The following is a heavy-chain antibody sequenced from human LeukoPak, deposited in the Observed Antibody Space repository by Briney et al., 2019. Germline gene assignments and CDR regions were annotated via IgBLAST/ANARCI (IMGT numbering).Heavy chain of an antibody. CDR1: GGSFSGYY. CDR2: INHSGST. CDR3: ARGGTPGRYYYGSGSYPDY. Sequence: SETLSLTCAVYGGSFSGYYWSWIRQPPGEGLEWIGEINHSGSTNYNPSLKSRVTISVDTSKNQFSLKLSSVTAADTAVYYCARGGTPGRYYYGSGSYPDYWGQGTLVTVSS. J-gene: IGHJ4*02. D-gene: IGHD3-10*01. V-gene: IGHV4-34*01.